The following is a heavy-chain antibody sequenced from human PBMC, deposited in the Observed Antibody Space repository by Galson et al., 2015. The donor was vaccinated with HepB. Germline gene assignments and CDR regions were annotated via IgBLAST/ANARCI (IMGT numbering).Heavy chain of an antibody. V-gene: IGHV3-66*01. CDR1: GFTVSSNY. Sequence: SLRLSCAASGFTVSSNYMSWVRQAPGKGLEWVSVIYSGGSTYYADSVKGRFTISRDNSKNTLYLQMNSLRAEDTAVYYCARDLGPYNPYPTGPADYWGQGTLVTVSS. D-gene: IGHD1-1*01. CDR3: ARDLGPYNPYPTGPADY. J-gene: IGHJ4*02. CDR2: IYSGGST.